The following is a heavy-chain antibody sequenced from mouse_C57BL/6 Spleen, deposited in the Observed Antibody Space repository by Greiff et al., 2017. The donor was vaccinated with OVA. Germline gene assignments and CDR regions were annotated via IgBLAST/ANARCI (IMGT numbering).Heavy chain of an antibody. CDR1: GFTFSSYT. V-gene: IGHV5-9*01. CDR2: ISGGGGNT. CDR3: ARRPYGNYNFDY. D-gene: IGHD2-1*01. J-gene: IGHJ2*01. Sequence: EVMLVESGGGLVKPGGSLKLSCAASGFTFSSYTMSWVRQTPEKRLEWVATISGGGGNTYYPDSVKGRFTISRDNAKNTLYLQMSSLRSEDTALYYCARRPYGNYNFDYWGQGTTLTVSS.